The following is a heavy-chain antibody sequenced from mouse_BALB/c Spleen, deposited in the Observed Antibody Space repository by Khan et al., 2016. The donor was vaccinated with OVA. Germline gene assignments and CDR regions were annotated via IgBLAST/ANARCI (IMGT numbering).Heavy chain of an antibody. CDR1: GFTFSNFG. CDR3: ARSLITTWYFDV. Sequence: EVELVESGGGLVQPGGSRKLSCAASGFTFSNFGMHWVRQAPEKGLEWVAYLSSGSATIYYADTVKGRFTISRDNPKNTLFLQMTSLRSEDTAIYYCARSLITTWYFDVCGAGTTVTVSS. J-gene: IGHJ1*01. CDR2: LSSGSATI. D-gene: IGHD2-4*01. V-gene: IGHV5-17*02.